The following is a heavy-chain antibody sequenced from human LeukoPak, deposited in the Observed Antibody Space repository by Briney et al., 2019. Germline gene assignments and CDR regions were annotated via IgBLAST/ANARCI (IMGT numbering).Heavy chain of an antibody. CDR2: INPNSGGT. Sequence: ASVKVSCKASGYTFTGYYMHWVRQAPGQGLEWMGWINPNSGGTNYAQKFQGWVTMTRDTSISTAYMELSRLRSDDTAVYYCARRRDGYNYPSDYWGQGTLVTVSS. D-gene: IGHD5-24*01. J-gene: IGHJ4*02. V-gene: IGHV1-2*04. CDR1: GYTFTGYY. CDR3: ARRRDGYNYPSDY.